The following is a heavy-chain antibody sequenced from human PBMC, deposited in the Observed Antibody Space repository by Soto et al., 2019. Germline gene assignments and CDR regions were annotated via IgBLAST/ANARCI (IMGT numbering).Heavy chain of an antibody. D-gene: IGHD3-3*01. CDR3: ASTIFGVELKKHYYYGMDV. CDR1: GFTFSSYS. CDR2: ISSSSSYI. Sequence: RLSCAASGFTFSSYSMNWVRQAPGKGLEWVSSISSSSSYIYYAGSVKGRFTISRDNAKNSLYLQMNSLRAEDTAVYYCASTIFGVELKKHYYYGMDVWGQGTTVTVSS. V-gene: IGHV3-21*01. J-gene: IGHJ6*02.